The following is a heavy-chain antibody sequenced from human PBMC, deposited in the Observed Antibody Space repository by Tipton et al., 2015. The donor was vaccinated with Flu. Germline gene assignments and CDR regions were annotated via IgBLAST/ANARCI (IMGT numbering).Heavy chain of an antibody. D-gene: IGHD2-15*01. Sequence: SLRLSCAASGFTFSSYGMHWVRQAPGKGLEWVAVIWYDGSNKYYADSVKGRFTISRDNSKNTLYLQMNSLRAEDTAVYYCAREVYCSGGSCYRAFDIWGHGTMVTVSS. CDR3: AREVYCSGGSCYRAFDI. CDR2: IWYDGSNK. V-gene: IGHV3-33*01. CDR1: GFTFSSYG. J-gene: IGHJ3*02.